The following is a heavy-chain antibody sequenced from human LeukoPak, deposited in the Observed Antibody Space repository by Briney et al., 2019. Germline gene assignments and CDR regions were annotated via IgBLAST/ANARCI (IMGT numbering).Heavy chain of an antibody. CDR1: GYRFTSYW. CDR2: IYPGDSDT. J-gene: IGHJ4*02. Sequence: GESLKISCKGSGYRFTSYWIGWVRQMPGKGLEWIGIIYPGDSDTRYSPSFQGQVTISADKSISTAYLQWSSLKASDTAIYYCARQAENYYGSAAFDNWGQGTLVTVSS. V-gene: IGHV5-51*01. CDR3: ARQAENYYGSAAFDN. D-gene: IGHD3-10*01.